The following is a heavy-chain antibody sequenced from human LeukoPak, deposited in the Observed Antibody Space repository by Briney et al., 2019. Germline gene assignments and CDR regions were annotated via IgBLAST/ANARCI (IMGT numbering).Heavy chain of an antibody. Sequence: ASVKVSCKVSGYTFTDYYMHWVQQAPGKGLEWMGLVDPEDGETIYAEKFQGRVTITADTPTETAYMEVSSLRYEDTTVYYCATYYYDSSGYPDFDYWGQGTLVTVSS. J-gene: IGHJ4*02. V-gene: IGHV1-69-2*01. CDR3: ATYYYDSSGYPDFDY. CDR1: GYTFTDYY. CDR2: VDPEDGET. D-gene: IGHD3-22*01.